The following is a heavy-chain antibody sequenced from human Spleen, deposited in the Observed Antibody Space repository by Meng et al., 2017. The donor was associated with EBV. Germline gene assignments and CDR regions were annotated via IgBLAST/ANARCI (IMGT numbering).Heavy chain of an antibody. J-gene: IGHJ4*02. Sequence: QVQPQASGPGLVKPSETLSLTCAVSGDSISSSHWWSWVRQPPGKGLEWIGEFYHTGTTNYNPSLKNRVTISVDKSKNQFSLKLTSVTAADTAVYYCARDRGGYSYASDYWGQGTLVTVSS. V-gene: IGHV4-4*02. CDR3: ARDRGGYSYASDY. D-gene: IGHD5-18*01. CDR1: GDSISSSHW. CDR2: FYHTGTT.